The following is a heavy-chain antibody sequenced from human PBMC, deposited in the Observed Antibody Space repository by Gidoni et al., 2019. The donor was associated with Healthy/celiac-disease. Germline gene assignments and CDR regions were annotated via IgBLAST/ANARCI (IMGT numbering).Heavy chain of an antibody. D-gene: IGHD1-26*01. Sequence: QVQLVQSGDEVKKPGASVKVYCKASGYTSTGYYMHWVRQSPGQGLEGMGRINPNSGGTNYAQKFRGRVTMTRDTSISTAYMELSRLRSDDTAVYYCARGLSGKAPDYYGMDVWGQGTTVTVSS. CDR2: INPNSGGT. J-gene: IGHJ6*02. CDR3: ARGLSGKAPDYYGMDV. V-gene: IGHV1-2*06. CDR1: GYTSTGYY.